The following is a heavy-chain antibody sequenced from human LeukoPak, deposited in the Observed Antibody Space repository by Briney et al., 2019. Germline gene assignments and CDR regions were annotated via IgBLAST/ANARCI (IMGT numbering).Heavy chain of an antibody. CDR3: ARNSGSYVIAFDI. CDR2: ISSSGSTI. Sequence: PGGSLRLSCAASGFTFSDYYMSWIRQAPAKGLEWVSYISSSGSTIYYADSVKGRFTISRDNAKNSLYLQMNSLRAEDTAVYYCARNSGSYVIAFDIWGQGTMVTVSS. CDR1: GFTFSDYY. V-gene: IGHV3-11*01. J-gene: IGHJ3*02. D-gene: IGHD1-26*01.